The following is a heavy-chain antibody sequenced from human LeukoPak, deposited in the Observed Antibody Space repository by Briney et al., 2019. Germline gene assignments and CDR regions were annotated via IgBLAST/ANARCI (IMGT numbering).Heavy chain of an antibody. J-gene: IGHJ4*02. D-gene: IGHD2-2*01. Sequence: ASVKVSCKASGYTFTSYDINWVRQATGQGLEWMGWMNPNSGNTGYAQKFQGRVTMTRNTSISTDYMELSSLRSEDTAVYYCARGVASGIVVVPAATRGGNYFDYWGQGTLVTVSS. CDR3: ARGVASGIVVVPAATRGGNYFDY. V-gene: IGHV1-8*01. CDR2: MNPNSGNT. CDR1: GYTFTSYD.